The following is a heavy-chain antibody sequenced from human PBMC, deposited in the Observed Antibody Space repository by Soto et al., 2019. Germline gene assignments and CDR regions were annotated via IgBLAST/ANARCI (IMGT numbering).Heavy chain of an antibody. CDR2: IYYSGST. Sequence: SETLSLTCTVSGGSISSGGYYWSWIRQHPGKGLEWIGYIYYSGSTYYNPSLKSRVTISVDTSKNQFSLKLSSVTAADTAVYYCARASEAGPDAFDIWGQGTMVTVSS. J-gene: IGHJ3*02. CDR1: GGSISSGGYY. CDR3: ARASEAGPDAFDI. D-gene: IGHD6-19*01. V-gene: IGHV4-31*03.